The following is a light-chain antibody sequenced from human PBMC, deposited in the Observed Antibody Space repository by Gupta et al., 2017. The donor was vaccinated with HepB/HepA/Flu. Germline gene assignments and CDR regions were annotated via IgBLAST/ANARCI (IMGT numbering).Light chain of an antibody. V-gene: IGKV1-9*01. Sequence: LPLNQAPSFPSASVGDRVTITCRASQAIGRYLAWYQQKPGKAPRLLIYAVSTLQSGVPSRFSGSGSGTEFTLTISSLQSEDLATYFCQQLHTYPFTFGGGTKVDIK. J-gene: IGKJ4*01. CDR2: AVS. CDR1: QAIGRY. CDR3: QQLHTYPFT.